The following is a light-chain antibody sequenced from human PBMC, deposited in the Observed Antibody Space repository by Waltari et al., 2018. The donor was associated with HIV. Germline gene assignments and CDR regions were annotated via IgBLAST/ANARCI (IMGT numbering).Light chain of an antibody. CDR2: EDN. CDR1: SGSIASHY. Sequence: NFMLTQPHSVSESPGKTVTISCTGSSGSIASHYVQWYQQRPGSAPTTVIYEDNHRPSGVPDRFSGSIDSSSNSASLTISGLKTEDEADYYCQSYDSSNVVFGGGTKLTVL. CDR3: QSYDSSNVV. J-gene: IGLJ2*01. V-gene: IGLV6-57*02.